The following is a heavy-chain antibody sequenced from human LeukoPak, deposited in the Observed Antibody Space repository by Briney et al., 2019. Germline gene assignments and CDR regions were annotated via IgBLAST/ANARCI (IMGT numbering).Heavy chain of an antibody. Sequence: ASVKVSCKASGYTFSGYYIHWVRQAPGQGLEWMGWINPNSGGTNYAQKFQGRVTMTRDTSISTAYIELSRLRSDDTAVYYCARGGSSWPYYYYYYMDVWGKGTTVTVSS. J-gene: IGHJ6*03. D-gene: IGHD6-13*01. CDR2: INPNSGGT. V-gene: IGHV1-2*02. CDR1: GYTFSGYY. CDR3: ARGGSSWPYYYYYYMDV.